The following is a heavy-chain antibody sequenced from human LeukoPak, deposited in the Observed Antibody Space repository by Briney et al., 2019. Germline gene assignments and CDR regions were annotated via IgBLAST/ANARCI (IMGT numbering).Heavy chain of an antibody. V-gene: IGHV1-18*01. Sequence: ASVKVSCKASGYTFTSYGISWVRQAPGQGLEWMGWNSAYNGNTNYAQKLQGRVTMTTDTSTSTAYMELRSLRSDDTAVYYCARDHDHHSNYAYWGQGTLVTVSS. CDR2: NSAYNGNT. CDR1: GYTFTSYG. CDR3: ARDHDHHSNYAY. J-gene: IGHJ4*02. D-gene: IGHD4-11*01.